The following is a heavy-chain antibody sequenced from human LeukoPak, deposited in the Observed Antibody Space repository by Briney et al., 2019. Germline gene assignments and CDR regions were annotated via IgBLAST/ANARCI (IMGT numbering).Heavy chain of an antibody. CDR3: ASGHGCHFQY. J-gene: IGHJ4*02. CDR2: LIPAGDT. Sequence: GGSLRVSCAAPGFIFGDYDMFWVRQIIGKSLEWVSTLIPAGDTFYPGSVTGPFTISRDHVNTSLYLQMTNLRAGDTAVYYCASGHGCHFQYWGQVTLVSVSS. V-gene: IGHV3-13*01. CDR1: GFIFGDYD. D-gene: IGHD5-24*01.